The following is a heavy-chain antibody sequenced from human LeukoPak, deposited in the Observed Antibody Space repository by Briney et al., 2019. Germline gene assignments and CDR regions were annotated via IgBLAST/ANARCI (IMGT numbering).Heavy chain of an antibody. D-gene: IGHD3-3*01. V-gene: IGHV4-4*02. CDR1: GGSISSSNW. CDR2: IYHSGST. CDR3: AREEWLSQYNWFDP. Sequence: PSETLSLTCAVSGGSISSSNWWSWVRQPPGKGLEWIGEIYHSGSTNYNPSLKSRVTISVDKSKNQFSLKLSSVTAADTAVYYCAREEWLSQYNWFDPWGQGTLVTVSS. J-gene: IGHJ5*02.